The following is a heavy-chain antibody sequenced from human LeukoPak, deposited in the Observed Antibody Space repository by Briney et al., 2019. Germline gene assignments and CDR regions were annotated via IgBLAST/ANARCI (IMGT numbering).Heavy chain of an antibody. CDR1: GFTLSAHW. J-gene: IGHJ4*02. Sequence: GGSLRLSCAASGFTLSAHWMTWVRQAPGKGLEWVANIKQDGSKKSYVDSVKGRFTISRDNAKNSLYLQMNSLRAEDTAIYYCTRVGYIDEGIDYWGQGTLVTVSS. CDR3: TRVGYIDEGIDY. D-gene: IGHD5-24*01. V-gene: IGHV3-7*04. CDR2: IKQDGSKK.